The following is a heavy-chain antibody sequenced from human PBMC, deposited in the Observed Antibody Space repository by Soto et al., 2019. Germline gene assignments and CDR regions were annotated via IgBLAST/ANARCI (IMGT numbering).Heavy chain of an antibody. CDR2: IYYSGST. CDR1: GGSISSYY. V-gene: IGHV4-59*01. D-gene: IGHD1-1*01. Sequence: PSETLSLTCSVSGGSISSYYWSWIRQPPGKGLEWIGYIYYSGSTKYNPSLESRVTISLDTSENQFSLKLSSVTAADTAVYYCASVKNWNDFDYWGQETLVTVSS. J-gene: IGHJ4*02. CDR3: ASVKNWNDFDY.